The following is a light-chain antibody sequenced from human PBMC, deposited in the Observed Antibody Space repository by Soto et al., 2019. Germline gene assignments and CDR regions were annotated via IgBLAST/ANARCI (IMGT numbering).Light chain of an antibody. CDR1: SSDVGGYNY. CDR3: SSYTSSSTPVV. Sequence: QSALTQPASVSGSPGQSITISCTGTSSDVGGYNYVSWYQQHPGKAPKLMIYDVSNRTSGVSDRFSGSKSGNTASLTISGLQAEDAADYYCSSYTSSSTPVVFGGGTKVTVL. CDR2: DVS. V-gene: IGLV2-14*01. J-gene: IGLJ2*01.